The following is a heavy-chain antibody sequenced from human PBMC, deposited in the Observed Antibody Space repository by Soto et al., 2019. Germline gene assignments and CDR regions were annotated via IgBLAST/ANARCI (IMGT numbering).Heavy chain of an antibody. CDR1: GFSFNIYA. J-gene: IGHJ4*02. D-gene: IGHD6-19*01. Sequence: PGGSLRLSCAATGFSFNIYAMYWVRQAPGKGLEWVAVISYDGREQYYADSVKGRFIISRDNARNTVHLEINSLRSDDTAVYYCARDEPNHGGGWYAGWGYFEHWGQGTQVTVPS. CDR3: ARDEPNHGGGWYAGWGYFEH. V-gene: IGHV3-30*03. CDR2: ISYDGREQ.